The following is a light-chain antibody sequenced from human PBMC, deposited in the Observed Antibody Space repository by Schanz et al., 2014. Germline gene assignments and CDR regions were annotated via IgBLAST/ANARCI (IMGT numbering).Light chain of an antibody. Sequence: DIQMTQSPSSLSASVGDRVTITCRASQTISTSLNWYQQRAEKAPRVLIYTASSLQSGVPSRFSGSGSGTDFTLSISSLQPEDFATYYCQQGDNPLTFGGGTKVETK. V-gene: IGKV1-39*01. CDR3: QQGDNPLT. J-gene: IGKJ4*01. CDR2: TAS. CDR1: QTISTS.